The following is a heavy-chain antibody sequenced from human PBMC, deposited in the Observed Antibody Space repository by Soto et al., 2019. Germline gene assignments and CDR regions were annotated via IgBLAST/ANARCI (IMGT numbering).Heavy chain of an antibody. CDR2: IYYSGST. CDR3: ARQTTVTTRDWFDP. CDR1: GGSISSSSYY. D-gene: IGHD4-17*01. J-gene: IGHJ5*02. Sequence: SETLSLTCTVSGGSISSSSYYWGWIRQPPGKGLEWIGSIYYSGSTYYNPSLKSRVTISVDTSKNQFSLKLSSVTAADTAVYYCARQTTVTTRDWFDPWGQGTLVTVSS. V-gene: IGHV4-39*01.